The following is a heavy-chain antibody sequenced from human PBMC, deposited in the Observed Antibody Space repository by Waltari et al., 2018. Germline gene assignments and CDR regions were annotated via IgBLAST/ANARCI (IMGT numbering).Heavy chain of an antibody. CDR3: ARVGYCTGGVCYGGGYYFDY. CDR1: GGSISSYY. D-gene: IGHD2-8*02. CDR2: IYYSGST. V-gene: IGHV4-59*01. J-gene: IGHJ4*02. Sequence: QVQLQESGPGLVKPSETLSLTCTVSGGSISSYYWSWIRQPPGKGLEWIGYIYYSGSTNYNPSLKSRVTISVDTSKNQFSLKLSSVTAADTAVYYCARVGYCTGGVCYGGGYYFDYWGQGTLVTVSS.